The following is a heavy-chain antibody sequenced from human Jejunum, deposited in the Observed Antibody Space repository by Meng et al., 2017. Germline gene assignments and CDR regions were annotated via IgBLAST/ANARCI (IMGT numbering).Heavy chain of an antibody. CDR3: ARGGGSTAYFDY. J-gene: IGHJ4*02. V-gene: IGHV1-18*01. CDR1: GYPFTGDG. D-gene: IGHD3-16*01. CDR2: ISGLSGGT. Sequence: QVQFVQLGGEVKKPVASVKDSCKASGYPFTGDGISWVRQAPGHGLEWMGWISGLSGGTKYSQKFQGRVTMTTDTSTSTAYMELRTLCSDDTPVYYCARGGGSTAYFDYWGQGTLVTVSS.